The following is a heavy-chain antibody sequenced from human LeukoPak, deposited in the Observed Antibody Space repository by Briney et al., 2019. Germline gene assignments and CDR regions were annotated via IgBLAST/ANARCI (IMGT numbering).Heavy chain of an antibody. CDR1: GFTFDDYA. CDR3: AKDISQGYTFGSIEEDY. Sequence: GGSLRLSCAAPGFTFDDYAMHWVRQAPGKGLEWVSGISWNSGSIGYADSVKGQFTISRDNAKNTLYLQMNSLGADDTAVYFCAKDISQGYTFGSIEEDYWGQGTLVTVSS. CDR2: ISWNSGSI. V-gene: IGHV3-9*01. D-gene: IGHD5-18*01. J-gene: IGHJ4*02.